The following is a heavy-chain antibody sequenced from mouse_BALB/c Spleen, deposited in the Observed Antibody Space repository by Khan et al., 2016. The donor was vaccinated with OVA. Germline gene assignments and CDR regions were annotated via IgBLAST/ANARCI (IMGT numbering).Heavy chain of an antibody. V-gene: IGHV1S136*01. CDR1: GYTYTSYV. CDR3: ARWGIKTGFDY. Sequence: VQLKQSGPELVKPGASVKMSCKASGYTYTSYVMHWVKQKPGQGLEWIGYINPYNDGTKYDEKFKGKATLISDKSSSTAYMELSSLNSEDSAVYYCARWGIKTGFDYWGQGTLVTVSA. J-gene: IGHJ3*01. D-gene: IGHD2-4*01. CDR2: INPYNDGT.